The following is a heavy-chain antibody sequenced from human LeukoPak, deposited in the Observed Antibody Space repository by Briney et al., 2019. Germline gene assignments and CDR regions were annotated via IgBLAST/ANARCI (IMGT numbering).Heavy chain of an antibody. V-gene: IGHV3-23*01. CDR3: ARGHCSSGSCYQFFDF. CDR1: GFTFSSYA. CDR2: IGSSGDNR. D-gene: IGHD2-15*01. J-gene: IGHJ4*02. Sequence: GGSLRLSCAASGFTFSSYAMTWVRQAPGKGLEWVSYIGSSGDNRYSVDSVKGRFTISGDNSKNTLYLQMNSLTADDTAVYYCARGHCSSGSCYQFFDFWGQGTLVTVSP.